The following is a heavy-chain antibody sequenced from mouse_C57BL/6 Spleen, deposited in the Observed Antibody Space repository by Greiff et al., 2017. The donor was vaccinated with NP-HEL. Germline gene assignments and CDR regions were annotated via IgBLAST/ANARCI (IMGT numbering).Heavy chain of an antibody. Sequence: QVQLQQPGAELVKPGASVKMSCKASGYTFTSYWITWVKQRPGQGLEWIGDIYPGSGSTNYNQKFKSKATLTVDTTSRTAYMQLSSLTSEDAAGYYSARGGPYAMDYWGPGTSVTVSS. V-gene: IGHV1-55*01. CDR3: ARGGPYAMDY. J-gene: IGHJ4*01. CDR2: IYPGSGST. CDR1: GYTFTSYW.